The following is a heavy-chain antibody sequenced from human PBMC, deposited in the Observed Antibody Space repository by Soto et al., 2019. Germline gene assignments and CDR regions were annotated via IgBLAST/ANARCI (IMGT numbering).Heavy chain of an antibody. J-gene: IGHJ4*02. CDR3: TRGGDAYKNGH. CDR1: GGSITNYW. CDR2: IYYSGSTT. V-gene: IGHV4-59*01. D-gene: IGHD2-21*01. Sequence: PSETLSLTCTVSGGSITNYWWNWIRQPPGKGLEWIGYIYYSGSTTNYNPSLKSRVTISVDTSKNQFSLKLNSVTAADTAVYYCTRGGDAYKNGHWGQGTLVTVS.